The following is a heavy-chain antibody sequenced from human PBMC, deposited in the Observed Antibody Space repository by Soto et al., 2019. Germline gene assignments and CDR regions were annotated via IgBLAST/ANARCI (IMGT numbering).Heavy chain of an antibody. Sequence: QMQLVESGGGVVQSGKSLRLSCGASGFPFSVYGIHWVRQAPGKGLEWVAVIWSDGSNKYYGDSVKGRFTISRDNSKKTLHLQMNSLRAEDTAVYYGVRASGPFDLWGRGTLVTVSS. CDR3: VRASGPFDL. V-gene: IGHV3-33*01. CDR2: IWSDGSNK. CDR1: GFPFSVYG. J-gene: IGHJ2*01.